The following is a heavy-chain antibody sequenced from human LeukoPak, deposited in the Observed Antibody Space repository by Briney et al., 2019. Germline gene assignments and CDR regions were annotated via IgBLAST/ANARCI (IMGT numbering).Heavy chain of an antibody. D-gene: IGHD7-27*01. CDR3: ARGSNWGDY. CDR2: IHYSGHT. V-gene: IGHV4-59*12. J-gene: IGHJ4*02. Sequence: SETLSLTCTVSGGSISTDYWSWIRQPPGKGLEYIAFIHYSGHTNYNPSLKGRVTMSVDTSKNQFSLKLSSVTAADTAVYYCARGSNWGDYWGQGTLVTVSS. CDR1: GGSISTDY.